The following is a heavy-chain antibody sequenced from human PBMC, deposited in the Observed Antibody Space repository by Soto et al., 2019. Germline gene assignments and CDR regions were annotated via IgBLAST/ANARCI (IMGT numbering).Heavy chain of an antibody. CDR2: VYYSGST. CDR1: GGSVSSTDYY. CDR3: FISDYYYDRHWFDF. V-gene: IGHV4-30-4*01. J-gene: IGHJ5*01. D-gene: IGHD3-22*01. Sequence: SETLSLTCTVSGGSVSSTDYYWNWIRQPPGKGLEWIGYVYYSGSTYYNPSLESRLSISIDTLKNQFYLKLSSVTAADTAVYFCFISDYYYDRHWFDFWGQGSLVPVSS.